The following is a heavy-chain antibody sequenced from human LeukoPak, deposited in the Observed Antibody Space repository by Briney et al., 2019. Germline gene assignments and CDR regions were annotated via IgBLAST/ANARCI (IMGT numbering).Heavy chain of an antibody. D-gene: IGHD3-3*01. J-gene: IGHJ5*02. CDR1: GFTFTSSA. V-gene: IGHV1-58*01. CDR3: AAARPPVLRFLEWFQFDP. CDR2: IVVGSGNT. Sequence: SVKVSCKASGFTFTSSAVQWVRQARGQRLAWIGWIVVGSGNTNYAQKFQERVTITRDMSTSTAYMELSSLRSEDTAVYYCAAARPPVLRFLEWFQFDPWGQGTLVTVSS.